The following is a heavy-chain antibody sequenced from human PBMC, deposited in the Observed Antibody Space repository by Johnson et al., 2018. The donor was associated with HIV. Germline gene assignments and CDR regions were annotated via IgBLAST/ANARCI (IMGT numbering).Heavy chain of an antibody. CDR1: GFTFTNAW. D-gene: IGHD6-13*01. Sequence: MLLVESGGGLVKPGGSLRLSCAASGFTFTNAWMNWVRQAPGKGLEWVGRIKSKNDDGTTDYAAPVKGRFTISRDDSKNPLYLRMNSLKTEDTAVYYCTTDPIAAAGHDAFDIWGQGTMVTVSS. CDR3: TTDPIAAAGHDAFDI. V-gene: IGHV3-15*01. CDR2: IKSKNDDGTT. J-gene: IGHJ3*02.